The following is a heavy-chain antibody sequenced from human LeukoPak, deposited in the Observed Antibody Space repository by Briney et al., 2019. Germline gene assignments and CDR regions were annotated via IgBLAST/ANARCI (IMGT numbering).Heavy chain of an antibody. Sequence: GGSLRLSCEVSGFSLSSYSINWVRQAPGKGLEWVSSISSSGNYIYYLDSLKGRFTISRDTAKNSVYLQMNSLTAEDTAVYYCARRSGSPFNFWGQGTLVTVSS. J-gene: IGHJ4*02. CDR2: ISSSGNYI. CDR1: GFSLSSYS. V-gene: IGHV3-21*01. CDR3: ARRSGSPFNF. D-gene: IGHD1-26*01.